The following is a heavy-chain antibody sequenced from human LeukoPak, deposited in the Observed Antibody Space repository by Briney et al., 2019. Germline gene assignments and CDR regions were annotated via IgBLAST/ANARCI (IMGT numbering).Heavy chain of an antibody. CDR1: GYTFTTYW. J-gene: IGHJ4*02. D-gene: IGHD3-22*01. Sequence: GESLKISCKGSGYTFTTYWIGWVRQMPGKGLEWMGIIYPGDSDTRYSPSFQGQVTISADKSISTAYLQWSSLKASDTAMYYCARQAHPHYYDSSGVFDYWGQGTLVTVSS. CDR3: ARQAHPHYYDSSGVFDY. CDR2: IYPGDSDT. V-gene: IGHV5-51*01.